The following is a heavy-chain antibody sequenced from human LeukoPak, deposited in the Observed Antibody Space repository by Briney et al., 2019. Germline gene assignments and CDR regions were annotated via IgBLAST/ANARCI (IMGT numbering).Heavy chain of an antibody. Sequence: SVNVSCKASGGTFSSYAISWVRQAPGQGLEWMGGIIPIFGTANYAQKFQGRVTITTDESTNTAYMELSSLRSEDTAVYYCARGSSGYSTSGYYYYMDVWGKGTTVTVSS. V-gene: IGHV1-69*05. J-gene: IGHJ6*03. CDR3: ARGSSGYSTSGYYYYMDV. CDR2: IIPIFGTA. CDR1: GGTFSSYA. D-gene: IGHD3-22*01.